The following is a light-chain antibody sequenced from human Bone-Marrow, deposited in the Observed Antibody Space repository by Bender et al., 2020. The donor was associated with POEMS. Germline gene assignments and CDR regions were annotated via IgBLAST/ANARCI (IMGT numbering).Light chain of an antibody. Sequence: QSALTQSASVSGSPGQSITISCTGTSSDVGSYNFVSWYQQYPGKAPKLMIYEGSKRPSGASNRFSGSKSGNTASLTISGLQAEDEADYYCCSYTGPNTYVFGFGTKVTVL. J-gene: IGLJ1*01. CDR3: CSYTGPNTYV. CDR1: SSDVGSYNF. CDR2: EGS. V-gene: IGLV2-23*01.